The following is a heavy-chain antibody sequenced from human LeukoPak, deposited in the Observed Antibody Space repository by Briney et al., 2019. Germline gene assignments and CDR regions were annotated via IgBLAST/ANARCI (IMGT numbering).Heavy chain of an antibody. D-gene: IGHD3-9*01. J-gene: IGHJ4*02. CDR3: ARTYYDILTGYNPYFDY. CDR2: IRYDGSNK. CDR1: GFTFSSYG. V-gene: IGHV3-30*02. Sequence: PGGSLRLSCAASGFTFSSYGMHWVRQAPGKGLEWVAFIRYDGSNKYYADSVKGRFTIPRDNSKNTLYLQMNSLRAEDTAVYYCARTYYDILTGYNPYFDYWGQGTLVTVSS.